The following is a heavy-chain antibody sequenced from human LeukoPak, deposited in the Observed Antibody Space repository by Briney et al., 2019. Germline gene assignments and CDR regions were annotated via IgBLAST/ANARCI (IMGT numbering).Heavy chain of an antibody. Sequence: GASVKVSCKVSGYTVSELSMHWVRQAPGKGLEWLGRFDPEDGETLYAQKFQGRVTMTADTSTDTAYMELSSLRSEDTAVYYCATEGKMVRGVYTDFWGQGTLVTVSS. CDR1: GYTVSELS. D-gene: IGHD3-10*01. V-gene: IGHV1-24*01. J-gene: IGHJ4*02. CDR3: ATEGKMVRGVYTDF. CDR2: FDPEDGET.